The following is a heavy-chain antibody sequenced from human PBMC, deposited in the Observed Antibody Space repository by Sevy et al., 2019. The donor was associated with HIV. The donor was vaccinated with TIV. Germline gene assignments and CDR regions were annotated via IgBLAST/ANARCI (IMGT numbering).Heavy chain of an antibody. CDR1: GFTFSDHY. J-gene: IGHJ4*02. CDR2: TRNKADGYTT. Sequence: GGSLRLSCVASGFTFSDHYMEWVRQAPGKGLEWVGRTRNKADGYTTEYAAYVKGRFTISRDESKNSLYVQMNSLKAGDTAVYYCATHAGIAAASRVFDYWGQGTLVTVSS. D-gene: IGHD6-25*01. V-gene: IGHV3-72*01. CDR3: ATHAGIAAASRVFDY.